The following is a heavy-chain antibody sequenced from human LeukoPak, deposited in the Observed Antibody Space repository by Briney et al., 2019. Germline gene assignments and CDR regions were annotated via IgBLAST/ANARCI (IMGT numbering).Heavy chain of an antibody. J-gene: IGHJ4*02. D-gene: IGHD4-17*01. CDR1: GFNFGTYG. CDR2: IWYDGTNE. V-gene: IGHV3-33*01. Sequence: GGSLRLPCEASGFNFGTYGMHWVRQAPGKGLEWVAAIWYDGTNENYVDSVKGRFGISRDNSKNTLYLQMNHLRDEDTAVYYCETAYGDYFDSWGQGTLVTVAS. CDR3: ETAYGDYFDS.